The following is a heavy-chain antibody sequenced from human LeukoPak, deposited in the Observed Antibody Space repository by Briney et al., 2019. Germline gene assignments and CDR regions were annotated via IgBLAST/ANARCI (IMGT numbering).Heavy chain of an antibody. V-gene: IGHV3-23*01. CDR3: ATYGSGSYYYFDY. D-gene: IGHD3-10*01. CDR1: GFTFSSYA. Sequence: GGSLRLSCAASGFTFSSYAMSWVRQAPGKGLEWVSAISGNGGSTYYADSVKGRFTISRDNSKNTLYLQMNSLRAEDTAVYYCATYGSGSYYYFDYWGQGTLVTVSS. J-gene: IGHJ4*02. CDR2: ISGNGGST.